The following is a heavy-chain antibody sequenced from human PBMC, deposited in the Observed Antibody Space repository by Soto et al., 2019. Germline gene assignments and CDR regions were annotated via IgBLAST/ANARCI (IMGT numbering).Heavy chain of an antibody. D-gene: IGHD2-21*01. Sequence: GGSLRLSCAASGFTFSSYSMNWVRQAPGKGLEWVSSISSSSSYIYYADSVKGRFTIYRDNTKNSLYLKMNSLRAEDTAVYSCSRGRGDGYKYYVDFWGQGTLVTVSS. CDR1: GFTFSSYS. CDR2: ISSSSSYI. V-gene: IGHV3-21*01. J-gene: IGHJ4*02. CDR3: SRGRGDGYKYYVDF.